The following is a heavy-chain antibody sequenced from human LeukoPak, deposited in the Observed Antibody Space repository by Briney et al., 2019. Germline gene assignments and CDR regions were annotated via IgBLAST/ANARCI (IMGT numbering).Heavy chain of an antibody. CDR1: GHTFTGYN. D-gene: IGHD1-20*01. J-gene: IGHJ4*02. Sequence: GASVKVSCKASGHTFTGYNIYWVRQAPGQGLEWMGWINPNNGGTNYAQKFQGRVTVTRDTSISTAYMELSRLRSDDTAVYYCARPSITGTNALAYWGQGTLVTVSS. CDR3: ARPSITGTNALAY. V-gene: IGHV1-2*02. CDR2: INPNNGGT.